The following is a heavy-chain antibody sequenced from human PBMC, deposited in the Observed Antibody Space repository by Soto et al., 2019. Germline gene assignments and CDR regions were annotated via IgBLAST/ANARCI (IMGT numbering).Heavy chain of an antibody. CDR2: IKSKTDGGTT. CDR1: GFTFSNAW. CDR3: TTLDIVVVPAANAWWFDP. V-gene: IGHV3-15*01. D-gene: IGHD2-2*03. Sequence: GGSLRLSCAASGFTFSNAWMSWGRQAPGKGLEWVGRIKSKTDGGTTDYAAPVKGRFTISRDDSKNTLYLQMNSLKTEDTAVYYCTTLDIVVVPAANAWWFDPWGQGTLVTVSS. J-gene: IGHJ5*02.